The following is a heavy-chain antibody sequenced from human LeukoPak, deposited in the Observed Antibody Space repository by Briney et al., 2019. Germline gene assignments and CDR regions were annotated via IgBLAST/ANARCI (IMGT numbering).Heavy chain of an antibody. V-gene: IGHV3-7*01. CDR3: AAKRWPTSNFDY. Sequence: PGGSLRLSCAASGFTFGSYWMNWVRQAPGKGLEWMANIKQDGGKKYYVDSVRGRFTISRDNAKKTLYLQMNSLRAEDTAVYYCAAKRWPTSNFDYWGRGSLVTVSS. CDR2: IKQDGGKK. J-gene: IGHJ4*02. D-gene: IGHD6-19*01. CDR1: GFTFGSYW.